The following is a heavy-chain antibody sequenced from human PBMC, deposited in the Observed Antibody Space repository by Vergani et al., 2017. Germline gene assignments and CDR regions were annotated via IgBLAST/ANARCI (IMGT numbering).Heavy chain of an antibody. CDR3: ARVITYNWFDP. CDR2: IYYSGST. V-gene: IGHV4-39*07. Sequence: QVQLQESGPGLVKPSETLSLTCTVSGGSISSSSYYWGWSRQPPGKGLEWIGSIYYSGSTYYNPSLKSRVTISVDTSKNQFSLKLSSVTAADTAVYYCARVITYNWFDPWGQGTLVIVSS. D-gene: IGHD3-10*01. J-gene: IGHJ5*02. CDR1: GGSISSSSYY.